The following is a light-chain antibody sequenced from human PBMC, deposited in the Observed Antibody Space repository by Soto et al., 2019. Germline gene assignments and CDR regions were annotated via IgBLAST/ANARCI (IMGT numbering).Light chain of an antibody. CDR2: GAS. V-gene: IGKV3-20*01. J-gene: IGKJ4*01. Sequence: EIVLAQSPGIVSLSPGERATLSCRASQTISGTSLAWYQQKPGQAPRLLIYGASSRATGIPDRFTGSGSATDSTLTISRLEPEDFGIYYCHQYGTSPLTFGGGTKVDIK. CDR1: QTISGTS. CDR3: HQYGTSPLT.